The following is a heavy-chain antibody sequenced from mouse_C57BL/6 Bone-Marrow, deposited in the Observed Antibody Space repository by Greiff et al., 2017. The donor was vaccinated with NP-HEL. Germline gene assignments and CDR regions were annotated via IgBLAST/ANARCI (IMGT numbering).Heavy chain of an antibody. CDR3: ARENYGSSYSYYFDY. V-gene: IGHV1-26*01. Sequence: EVQLQQSGPELVKPGASVKISCKASGYTFTDYYMNWVKQSHGKSLEWIGDINPNNGGTSYNQKFKGKATLTVDKSSSTAYMELRSLTSEDSAVYYCARENYGSSYSYYFDYWGQGTTLTVSS. CDR2: INPNNGGT. CDR1: GYTFTDYY. D-gene: IGHD1-1*01. J-gene: IGHJ2*01.